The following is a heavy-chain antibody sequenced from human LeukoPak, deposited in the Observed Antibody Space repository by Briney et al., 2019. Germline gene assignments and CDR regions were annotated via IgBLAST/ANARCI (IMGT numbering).Heavy chain of an antibody. Sequence: GRSLRLSCAASVFTFSSYAVHWVRQAPGKGLEWVAVIAYDGSNKYHADSVKGRFTISRDNSKNTLYLQMNSLRAEDTAVYYCARETGSAVGSTDFDYWGQGTLVTVSS. J-gene: IGHJ4*02. CDR3: ARETGSAVGSTDFDY. D-gene: IGHD4-17*01. CDR2: IAYDGSNK. CDR1: VFTFSSYA. V-gene: IGHV3-30-3*01.